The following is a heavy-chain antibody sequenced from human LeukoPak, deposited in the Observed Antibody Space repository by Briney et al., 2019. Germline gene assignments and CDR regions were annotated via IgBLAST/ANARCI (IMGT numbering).Heavy chain of an antibody. J-gene: IGHJ3*02. D-gene: IGHD5-24*01. CDR3: AKDRRGDGYSLAFDI. Sequence: GGCLRLSRAPSVFTLSIYGMRWVRPEPDKGREWVAVISYDGSNKYYTRSVKGPFPISRDNSKHTLYLQTNSLRAEDTAVYYCAKDRRGDGYSLAFDIWGQGTMVTVSS. CDR1: VFTLSIYG. CDR2: ISYDGSNK. V-gene: IGHV3-33*05.